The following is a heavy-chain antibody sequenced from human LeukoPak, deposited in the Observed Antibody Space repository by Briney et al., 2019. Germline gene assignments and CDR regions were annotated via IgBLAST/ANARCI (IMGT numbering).Heavy chain of an antibody. CDR2: IKQDGSEK. J-gene: IGHJ5*02. CDR3: ARDDRGNWFDP. CDR1: GFTFSSYW. Sequence: GGSLRLSCAASGFTFSSYWMNWVRQAPGKGLEWVANIKQDGSEKYYVDSVKGRSTISRDNAKNSLYLQMNSLRAEDTAVYYCARDDRGNWFDPWGQGTLVTVSS. V-gene: IGHV3-7*01. D-gene: IGHD3-10*01.